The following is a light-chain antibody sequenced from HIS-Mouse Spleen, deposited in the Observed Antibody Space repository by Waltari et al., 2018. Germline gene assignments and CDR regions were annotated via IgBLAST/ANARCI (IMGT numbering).Light chain of an antibody. J-gene: IGKJ5*01. CDR3: QQNYSTGT. CDR2: ASS. V-gene: IGKV1-39*01. Sequence: DIQMIQSPSSLSASVGDRVTITCRASQSISSYLNWYQQKPGKAPKLLIYASSSLQSGVPSRFSGSGSGTDFTLTISSLQPEDFAAYYCQQNYSTGTFGQGTRLEIK. CDR1: QSISSY.